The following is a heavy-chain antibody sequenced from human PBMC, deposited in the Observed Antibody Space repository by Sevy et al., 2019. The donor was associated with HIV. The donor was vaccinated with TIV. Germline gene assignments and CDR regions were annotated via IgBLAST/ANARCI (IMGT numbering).Heavy chain of an antibody. V-gene: IGHV1-18*01. D-gene: IGHD3-3*01. CDR1: GYTFTSYG. CDR3: ARALDYYDFWGGLRGRLDV. J-gene: IGHJ6*02. CDR2: ISAYNGNT. Sequence: ASVKVSCKASGYTFTSYGISWVRQAPGQGLECMGWISAYNGNTNYAQKLQGRVTMTTDTSTSTAYMELRSLRSDDTAVYYWARALDYYDFWGGLRGRLDVWGQGTTVTVSS.